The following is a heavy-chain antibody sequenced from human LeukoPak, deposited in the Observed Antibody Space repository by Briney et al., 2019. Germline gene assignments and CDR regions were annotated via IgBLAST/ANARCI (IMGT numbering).Heavy chain of an antibody. CDR3: AKGSKVVPAATLDY. CDR2: ISWNSGSI. V-gene: IGHV3-9*02. CDR1: GFTSDDYA. D-gene: IGHD2-2*01. Sequence: GGSLRLSCAASGFTSDDYAMHWVRQAPGKGLEWVSGISWNSGSIGYADSVKGRFTISRDNAKNSLYLQMNSLRAEDTALYYCAKGSKVVPAATLDYWGQGTLVTVSS. J-gene: IGHJ4*02.